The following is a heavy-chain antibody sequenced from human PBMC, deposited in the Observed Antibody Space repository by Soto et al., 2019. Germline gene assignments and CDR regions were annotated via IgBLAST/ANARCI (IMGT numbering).Heavy chain of an antibody. D-gene: IGHD3-10*02. Sequence: QVQLQGSGPRLVKPSQTLSLTCSVSGASISSGAYFWTWIRHHPGKGLSWIGYIYYSVGTSYTYQNPSRQSRVTISVDTSKNLFSLRLTSVTAADTATYYCARDTGPDTYVQTRIRDYSYAMEGWGQGTTVIVSS. V-gene: IGHV4-31*03. CDR1: GASISSGAYF. J-gene: IGHJ6*02. CDR2: IYYSVGT. CDR3: ARDTGPDTYVQTRIRDYSYAMEG.